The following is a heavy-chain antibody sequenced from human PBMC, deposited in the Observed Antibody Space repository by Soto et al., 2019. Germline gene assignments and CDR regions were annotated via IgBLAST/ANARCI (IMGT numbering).Heavy chain of an antibody. CDR2: IVPIVDTS. CDR3: VRVVAIPGYPDN. Sequence: QVQLVQSGAEVRQPASSVKVSCKTSGGTFSSYAMRWVRQAPGQGLEWMGGIVPIVDTSTYAQKFQGRVTITADESTSTAYMELSSLRSDDTAIYYCVRVVAIPGYPDNWGQGTLVTVSS. D-gene: IGHD5-12*01. CDR1: GGTFSSYA. J-gene: IGHJ4*02. V-gene: IGHV1-69*12.